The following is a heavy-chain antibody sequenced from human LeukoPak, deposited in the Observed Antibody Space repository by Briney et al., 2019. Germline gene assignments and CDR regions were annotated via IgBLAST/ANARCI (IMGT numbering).Heavy chain of an antibody. V-gene: IGHV3-30*04. D-gene: IGHD1-1*01. J-gene: IGHJ6*04. CDR2: ISYDGSNK. CDR3: ARAQLEGPVGVLYYGMDV. CDR1: GFTFSSYA. Sequence: GRSLRLSCAASGFTFSSYAMHWVRQAPGKGLEWVAVISYDGSNKYYADSVKGRFTISRDNSKNTLYLQMNSLRAEGTAVYYCARAQLEGPVGVLYYGMDVWGKGTTVTVSS.